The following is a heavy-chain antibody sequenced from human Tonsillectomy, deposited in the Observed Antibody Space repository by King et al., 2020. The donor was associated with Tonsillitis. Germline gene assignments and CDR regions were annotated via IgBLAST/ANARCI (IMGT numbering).Heavy chain of an antibody. Sequence: VQLVESGGGAVQPGGSLRLSCAASGFKFDYYGMHWVRQAPGKGLEWVSLISGDGGSTYYADSIKGRFTVSRDNSKNSLFLHMNVLKTEDTALYFCTTANITSPGFDSSAYPLDYWGQGALVTVSS. J-gene: IGHJ4*02. CDR2: ISGDGGST. CDR3: TTANITSPGFDSSAYPLDY. V-gene: IGHV3-43*02. D-gene: IGHD3-22*01. CDR1: GFKFDYYG.